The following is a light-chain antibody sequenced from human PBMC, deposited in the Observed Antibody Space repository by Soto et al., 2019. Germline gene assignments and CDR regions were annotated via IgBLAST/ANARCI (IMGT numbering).Light chain of an antibody. CDR1: QSVSSC. CDR3: QQRSNWPLA. V-gene: IGKV3-11*01. Sequence: EIVLTQSPPTLSLFPGERATLSCRASQSVSSCLAWYQQKPGQAPRLLIYDASHRATGIPARFSGSGSGTDFTLTISSLEPEDFAVYYCQQRSNWPLAFGGGTKVEIK. CDR2: DAS. J-gene: IGKJ4*01.